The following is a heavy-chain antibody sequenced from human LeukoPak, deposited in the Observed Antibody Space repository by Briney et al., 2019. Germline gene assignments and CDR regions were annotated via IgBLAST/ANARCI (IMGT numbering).Heavy chain of an antibody. CDR1: GYTFTSYY. V-gene: IGHV1-46*01. D-gene: IGHD3-22*01. J-gene: IGHJ4*02. CDR2: INPSGGST. CDR3: ARGPPYYYDSSGYITPPFDY. Sequence: ASVKVSCKASGYTFTSYYMHWVRQAPGQGLEWMGIINPSGGSTSYAQKFQSRATMTRDTSTSTVYMELSSLRSEDTAVYYCARGPPYYYDSSGYITPPFDYWGQGTLVTVSS.